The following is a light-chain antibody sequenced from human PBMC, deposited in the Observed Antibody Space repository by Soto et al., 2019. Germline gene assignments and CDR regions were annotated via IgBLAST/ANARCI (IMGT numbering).Light chain of an antibody. V-gene: IGLV1-40*01. CDR2: GNK. CDR3: QSYDTGLSGSRV. J-gene: IGLJ1*01. Sequence: QSVLTQPPSVSGAPGQRVTISCTGSSSNIGAGYDVHWYQHLPGTAPKLLIYGNKNRPPGVPDRFSGSRSGTSASLAITGLQAGDEDDYYCQSYDTGLSGSRVFGSGTKLTVL. CDR1: SSNIGAGYD.